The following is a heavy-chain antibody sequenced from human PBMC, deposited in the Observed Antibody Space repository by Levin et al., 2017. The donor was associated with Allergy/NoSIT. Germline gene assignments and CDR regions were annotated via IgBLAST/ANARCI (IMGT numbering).Heavy chain of an antibody. CDR2: IRAEAYGGTT. Sequence: GGSLRLSCTSSGFTFGDYTISWFRQAPGKGLEWVGFIRAEAYGGTTEYAASVKGRFTISRDDSKSIAYLQMNSLKTEDTAVYYCTKWFGLDSWGQGTLVTVSS. CDR1: GFTFGDYT. CDR3: TKWFGLDS. D-gene: IGHD3-10*01. V-gene: IGHV3-49*03. J-gene: IGHJ4*02.